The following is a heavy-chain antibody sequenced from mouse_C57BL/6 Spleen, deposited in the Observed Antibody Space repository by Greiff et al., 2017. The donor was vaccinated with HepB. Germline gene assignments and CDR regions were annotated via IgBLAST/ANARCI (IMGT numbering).Heavy chain of an antibody. CDR1: GYTFTSYW. V-gene: IGHV1-69*01. Sequence: QVQLQQSGAELVMPGASVKLSCKASGYTFTSYWMHWVKQRPGQGLEWIGEIDPSDSYTNYNQKFKGKSTLTVDKSSSTAYMQLSSLTSEDSAVYYCARGDYVYWGQGTTLTVSS. J-gene: IGHJ2*01. CDR3: ARGDYVY. CDR2: IDPSDSYT. D-gene: IGHD2-4*01.